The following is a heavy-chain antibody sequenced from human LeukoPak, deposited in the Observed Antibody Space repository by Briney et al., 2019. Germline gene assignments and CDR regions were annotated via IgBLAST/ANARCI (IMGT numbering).Heavy chain of an antibody. CDR3: ARYSSSSGGASYYLDY. CDR2: ISGDGSVT. Sequence: PGGSLRLSCAASGFTLRNYWMHWVRQVPGKRLVWVSRISGDGSVTNYADSVKGRFTISRDNAKNTLFLQINSLRAEDTAVYYGARYSSSSGGASYYLDYWGHGTLVTVSS. D-gene: IGHD6-6*01. CDR1: GFTLRNYW. J-gene: IGHJ4*01. V-gene: IGHV3-74*01.